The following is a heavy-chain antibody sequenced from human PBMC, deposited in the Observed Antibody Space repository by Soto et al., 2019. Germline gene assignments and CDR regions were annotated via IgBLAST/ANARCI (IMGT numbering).Heavy chain of an antibody. CDR2: VYDSGT. CDR3: ARQLEGAGVYSYDI. CDR1: GGYISGYY. Sequence: QLQLQESGPGLVKPSETLSLICTVSGGYISGYYWNWIRQPPGKGLEWIGFVYDSGTSYNASLTSRLTISIDTSKTQFSLTLSSVTAADTAVYYCARQLEGAGVYSYDIWGQGIMVTVSS. D-gene: IGHD6-13*01. J-gene: IGHJ3*02. V-gene: IGHV4-59*01.